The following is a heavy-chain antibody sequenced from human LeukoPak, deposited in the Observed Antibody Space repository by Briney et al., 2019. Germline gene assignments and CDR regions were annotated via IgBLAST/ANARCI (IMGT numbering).Heavy chain of an antibody. V-gene: IGHV3-30*03. CDR2: ISYDGSNK. Sequence: GRSLRLSCAASGFTFSSYGMHWVRQAPGKGLEWVAVISYDGSNKYYADSVKGRFTISRDNSKNTLYLQMNSLRSDDTAVYYCARDSVLAHYWGQGTLVTVSS. J-gene: IGHJ4*02. CDR3: ARDSVLAHY. CDR1: GFTFSSYG.